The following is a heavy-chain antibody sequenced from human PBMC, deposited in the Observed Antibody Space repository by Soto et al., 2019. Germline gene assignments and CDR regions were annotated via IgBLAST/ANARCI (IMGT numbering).Heavy chain of an antibody. V-gene: IGHV1-69*13. CDR2: IIPIFGTA. Sequence: ASVKVSCKGSGGSFSSYVSSCVSQAPGQGHEWMGRIIPIFGTANYAQKCQGRVTITADESTSAAYMELSSLRSEDTAVYYCAREKRYVLWGMDAFDIWGQGTMVTVSS. CDR3: AREKRYVLWGMDAFDI. J-gene: IGHJ3*02. CDR1: GGSFSSYV. D-gene: IGHD3-16*01.